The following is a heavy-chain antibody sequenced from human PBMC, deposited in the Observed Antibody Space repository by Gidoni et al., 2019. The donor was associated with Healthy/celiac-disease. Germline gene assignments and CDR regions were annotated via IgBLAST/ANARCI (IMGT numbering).Heavy chain of an antibody. CDR2: IYSGGST. Sequence: EVQLVESGGGFVQPGGSLSLSCAAPGFTVSSNYMSWGRQAPGKGLAWVSVIYSGGSTYYADSVKGRFTISRDNSKNTLYLQMNSLRADDTAVYYCARENGDYLDYWGQGTLVTVSS. V-gene: IGHV3-66*01. CDR3: ARENGDYLDY. CDR1: GFTVSSNY. D-gene: IGHD4-17*01. J-gene: IGHJ4*02.